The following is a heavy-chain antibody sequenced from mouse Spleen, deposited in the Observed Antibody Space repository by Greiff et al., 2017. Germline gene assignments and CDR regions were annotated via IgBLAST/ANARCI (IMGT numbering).Heavy chain of an antibody. CDR1: GYSFTGYY. Sequence: EVQLQQSGPELVKPGASVKISCKASGYSFTGYYMNWVKQSPEKSLEWIGEINPSTGGTTYNQKFKAKATLTVDKSSSTAYMQLKSLTSEDSAVYYCARRAPYWYFDVWGAGTTVTVSS. CDR2: INPSTGGT. D-gene: IGHD3-1*01. V-gene: IGHV1-42*01. CDR3: ARRAPYWYFDV. J-gene: IGHJ1*01.